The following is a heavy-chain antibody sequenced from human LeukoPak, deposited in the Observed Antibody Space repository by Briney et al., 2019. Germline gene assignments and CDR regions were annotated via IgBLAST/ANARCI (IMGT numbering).Heavy chain of an antibody. D-gene: IGHD5-12*01. Sequence: GASVKVSCKASGGTFSSYAISWVRQAPGQGLEWMGGIIPIFGTANYARKFQGRVTITTHESTSTAYMELSSLRSEDTAVYYCARSRATFFDYRGQGTLVTVSS. J-gene: IGHJ4*02. CDR1: GGTFSSYA. V-gene: IGHV1-69*05. CDR3: ARSRATFFDY. CDR2: IIPIFGTA.